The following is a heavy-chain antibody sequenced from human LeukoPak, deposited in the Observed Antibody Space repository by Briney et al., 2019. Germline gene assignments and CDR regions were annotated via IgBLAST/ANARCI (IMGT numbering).Heavy chain of an antibody. D-gene: IGHD6-19*01. CDR1: GYTFTGYY. CDR3: ARGMLRAVAGDY. CDR2: INPSSGGT. J-gene: IGHJ4*02. Sequence: ASVKVSCKASGYTFTGYYMHWVRQAPGQGLEWMGWINPSSGGTNYAQKFQGWVTMTRDTSISTAYMELSRLRSDDTAVYYCARGMLRAVAGDYWGQGTLVTVSS. V-gene: IGHV1-2*04.